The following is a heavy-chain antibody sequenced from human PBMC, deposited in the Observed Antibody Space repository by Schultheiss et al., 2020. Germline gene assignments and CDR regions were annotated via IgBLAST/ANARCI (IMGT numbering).Heavy chain of an antibody. CDR1: GGSFSGYY. CDR2: INHSGST. CDR3: AREAVVIDY. V-gene: IGHV4-34*01. Sequence: SETLSLTCAVYGGSFSGYYWSWIRQPPGKGLEWIGEINHSGSTNYNPSLKSRVTISVDKSKNQFSLKLSSVTAADTAVYYCAREAVVIDYWGQGTLVTVSS. J-gene: IGHJ4*02. D-gene: IGHD4-23*01.